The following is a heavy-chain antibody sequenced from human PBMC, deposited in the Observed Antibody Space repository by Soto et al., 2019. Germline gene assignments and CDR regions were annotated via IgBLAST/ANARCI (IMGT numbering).Heavy chain of an antibody. Sequence: EVQLVETGGGLIQPGGSLRLSCAASGFTVSSNYMSWVRQAPGKGLEWVSVIYSGGSTYYADSVKGRFTISRDNSKNTLYLQMNSLRAEDTAVYYCARSEEYSSSSGFDYWGQGTLVTVSS. V-gene: IGHV3-53*02. J-gene: IGHJ4*02. CDR1: GFTVSSNY. CDR3: ARSEEYSSSSGFDY. CDR2: IYSGGST. D-gene: IGHD6-6*01.